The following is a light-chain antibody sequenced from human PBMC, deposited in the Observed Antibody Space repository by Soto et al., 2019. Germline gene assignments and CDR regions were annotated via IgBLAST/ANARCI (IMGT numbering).Light chain of an antibody. CDR3: QQDGSSPRT. CDR2: GAS. CDR1: QSVTRSY. Sequence: EIVLTQSPGTLSLSPGERATLSCRASQSVTRSYLAWYQQKPGQAPRLLIYGASSRATGIPDRFSGSGSGTDFTLIISRLEPEDFAVYYCQQDGSSPRTFGQGTKVEIK. V-gene: IGKV3-20*01. J-gene: IGKJ1*01.